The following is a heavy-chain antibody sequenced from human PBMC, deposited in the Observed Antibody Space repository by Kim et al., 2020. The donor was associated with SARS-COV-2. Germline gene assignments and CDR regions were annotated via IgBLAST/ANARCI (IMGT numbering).Heavy chain of an antibody. CDR3: AVDYDILTGRDY. J-gene: IGHJ4*02. V-gene: IGHV1-58*01. Sequence: SVKVSCKASGFTFTSSAVQWVRQARGQRLEWIGWIVVGSGNTNYAQKFQERVTITRDMSTSTAYMELSSLRSEDTAVYYCAVDYDILTGRDYWGQGTLVTVSS. CDR1: GFTFTSSA. D-gene: IGHD3-9*01. CDR2: IVVGSGNT.